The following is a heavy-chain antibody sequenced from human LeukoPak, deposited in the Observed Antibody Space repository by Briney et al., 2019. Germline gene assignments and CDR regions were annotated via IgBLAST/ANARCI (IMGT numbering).Heavy chain of an antibody. J-gene: IGHJ4*02. V-gene: IGHV3-48*04. D-gene: IGHD6-13*01. CDR2: ISSSSSTI. Sequence: GGSLRLSCAASGFTFSSYSMNWVRQAPGKGLEWVSYISSSSSTIYYADSVKGRFTISRDNAKNSLYLQMNSLRAEDTAVYYCARDEEQQLARGIPYWGQGTLVTVSS. CDR1: GFTFSSYS. CDR3: ARDEEQQLARGIPY.